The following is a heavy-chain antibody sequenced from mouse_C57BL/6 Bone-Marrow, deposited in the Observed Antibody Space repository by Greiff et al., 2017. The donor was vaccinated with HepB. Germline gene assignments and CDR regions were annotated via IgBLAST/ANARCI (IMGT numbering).Heavy chain of an antibody. D-gene: IGHD2-3*01. CDR2: INYDGSST. J-gene: IGHJ3*01. CDR1: GFTFSDYY. V-gene: IGHV5-16*01. CDR3: AKEGFGYSFAY. Sequence: EVNLVESEGGLVQPGSSMKLSCTASGFTFSDYYMAWVGQVPEKGLEWVANINYDGSSTYYLDSLKSRFIISRDNAKNILYLQMSSLKSEDTATYYCAKEGFGYSFAYWGQGTLVTVSA.